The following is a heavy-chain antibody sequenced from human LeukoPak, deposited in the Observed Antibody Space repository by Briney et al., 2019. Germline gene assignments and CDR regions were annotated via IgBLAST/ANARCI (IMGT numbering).Heavy chain of an antibody. J-gene: IGHJ5*02. V-gene: IGHV1-2*02. D-gene: IGHD3-16*01. CDR1: GYTFTDYY. CDR2: INPNSGGT. Sequence: AAVKVSCKASGYTFTDYYIHWMRQAPGQGLEWMGWINPNSGGTNYAQKFQGRVTITRDTTISTAYMELSRLRYDDTSLYYCATEGLLGDYTYEFGAWGQGALVTV. CDR3: ATEGLLGDYTYEFGA.